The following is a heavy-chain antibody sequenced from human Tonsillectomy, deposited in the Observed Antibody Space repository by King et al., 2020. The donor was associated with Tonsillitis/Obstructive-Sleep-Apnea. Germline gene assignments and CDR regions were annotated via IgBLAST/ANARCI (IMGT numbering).Heavy chain of an antibody. CDR3: ARDSWAQNAYDGAIDY. Sequence: VQLVESGGGVVQPGRSLRISCAASGFTFSTYGMHWARQAPGKGLEWVSQISKDGNNKYYADSVKGRFTISRDNSKNTLYLEMNSLRDDDTGLYYCARDSWAQNAYDGAIDYWGQGTLVTVSS. CDR1: GFTFSTYG. CDR2: ISKDGNNK. V-gene: IGHV3-30-3*01. J-gene: IGHJ4*02. D-gene: IGHD4-17*01.